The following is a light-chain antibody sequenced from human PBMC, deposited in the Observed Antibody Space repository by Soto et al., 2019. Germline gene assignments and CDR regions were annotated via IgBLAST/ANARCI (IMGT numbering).Light chain of an antibody. CDR1: SGDVGGPNF. CDR3: ISYTGSHSWV. J-gene: IGLJ3*02. Sequence: QSALTQPPSASGSPGQSVTISCTGTSGDVGGPNFVSWYQQHPGKAPKLIIYEVTKRPSGVPDRFSGSKSGNTASLTVSGLEGEDEDDYHCISYTGSHSWVFGGGTKLTVL. V-gene: IGLV2-8*01. CDR2: EVT.